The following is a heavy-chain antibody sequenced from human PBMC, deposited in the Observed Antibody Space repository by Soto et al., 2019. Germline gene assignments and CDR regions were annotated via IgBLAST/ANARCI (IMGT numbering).Heavy chain of an antibody. CDR3: ARRGVIAAAGTPDYFDY. V-gene: IGHV1-46*03. CDR1: GYAFTSYY. J-gene: IGHJ4*02. CDR2: INPSGGST. D-gene: IGHD6-13*01. Sequence: ASVKVSCKASGYAFTSYYMHWVRQAPGQGLEWMGIINPSGGSTSYAQKFQGRVTMTRDTSTSTVYMELSSLRSEDTAVYYCARRGVIAAAGTPDYFDYWGQGTLVTVSS.